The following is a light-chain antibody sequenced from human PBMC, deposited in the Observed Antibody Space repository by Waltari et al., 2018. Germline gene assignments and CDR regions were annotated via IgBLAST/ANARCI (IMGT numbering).Light chain of an antibody. Sequence: EIVMTQSPVTLSVSPGERATLSCRASQSVSSKLAWYQQKSGQAPRLLIYGASTRATGIPARFSGSGSGTEFTLTISSLQSEDFAVYYCQQYNNWPPTWTFGQGTKEEIK. V-gene: IGKV3-15*01. CDR1: QSVSSK. J-gene: IGKJ1*01. CDR2: GAS. CDR3: QQYNNWPPTWT.